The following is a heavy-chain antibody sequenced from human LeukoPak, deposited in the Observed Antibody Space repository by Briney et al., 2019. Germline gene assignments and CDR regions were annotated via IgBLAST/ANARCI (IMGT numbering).Heavy chain of an antibody. V-gene: IGHV4-61*05. Sequence: SETLSLTCTVSGGSISSSSYYWGWIRQSPGKGLEWIGYIYYSGSTNYNPSLKSRVTISVDTSKNQFSLKLSSVTAADTAVYYCARIISSFGVIDICGQGTMVTASS. CDR2: IYYSGST. J-gene: IGHJ3*02. D-gene: IGHD2-2*01. CDR3: ARIISSFGVIDI. CDR1: GGSISSSSYY.